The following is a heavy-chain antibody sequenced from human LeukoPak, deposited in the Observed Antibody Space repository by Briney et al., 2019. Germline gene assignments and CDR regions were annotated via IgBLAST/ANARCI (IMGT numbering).Heavy chain of an antibody. CDR1: GFTFSSYA. J-gene: IGHJ4*02. V-gene: IGHV3-23*01. Sequence: GGSLRLSCAASGFTFSSYAMSWVRQAPGKGLEWVSGISVSGTSTSNADSVKGRFTISRDNSKNTLYLQMDSLRAEDTAVYYCARDQYGFDYWGQGTLVTVSS. D-gene: IGHD2-8*01. CDR3: ARDQYGFDY. CDR2: ISVSGTST.